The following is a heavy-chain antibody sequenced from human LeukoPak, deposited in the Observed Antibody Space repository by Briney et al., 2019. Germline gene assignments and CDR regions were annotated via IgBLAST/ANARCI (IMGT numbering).Heavy chain of an antibody. CDR3: ARHGSTDYFDY. J-gene: IGHJ4*02. D-gene: IGHD2-2*03. Sequence: SETLSLTCAVYGGSFSGDYRSWIRQPPGKGLEWIGEINQSGSTSYNPSLKSRVTISVDTFRNQFSLRLSSVTAADTAVYYCARHGSTDYFDYWGQGTLVTVSS. CDR2: INQSGST. V-gene: IGHV4-34*01. CDR1: GGSFSGDY.